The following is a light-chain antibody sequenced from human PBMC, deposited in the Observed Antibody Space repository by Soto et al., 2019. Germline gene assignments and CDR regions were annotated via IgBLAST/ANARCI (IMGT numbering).Light chain of an antibody. CDR2: DAS. V-gene: IGKV1-5*01. CDR1: QSISSW. J-gene: IGKJ4*01. Sequence: DIPMTQSPSTLSASVGDRVTITCRASQSISSWLAWYQQKPGKAPKLLIYDASSLESGVPSRFSGSGSGTEFTLTISSLQPDDCATYYCQQYNSYSPVLTFGGGTKVEIK. CDR3: QQYNSYSPVLT.